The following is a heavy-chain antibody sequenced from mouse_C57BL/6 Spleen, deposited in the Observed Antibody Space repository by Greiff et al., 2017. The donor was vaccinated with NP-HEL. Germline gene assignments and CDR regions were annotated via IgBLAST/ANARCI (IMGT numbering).Heavy chain of an antibody. Sequence: QVQLQQSGPELVKPGASVKLSCKASGYTFTSYDINWVKQRPGQGLEWIGWIYPRDGSTTYNEKFKGKATLTVYTSSSTAYMELHSLTSEDSAVYCCFYGSSPYWYFDVWGTGTTVTVSS. J-gene: IGHJ1*03. CDR1: GYTFTSYD. D-gene: IGHD1-1*01. CDR3: FYGSSPYWYFDV. V-gene: IGHV1-85*01. CDR2: IYPRDGST.